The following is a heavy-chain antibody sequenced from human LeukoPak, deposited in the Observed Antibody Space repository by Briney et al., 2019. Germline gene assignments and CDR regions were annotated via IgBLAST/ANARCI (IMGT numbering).Heavy chain of an antibody. CDR2: ISSSGRLM. V-gene: IGHV3-11*01. D-gene: IGHD1-14*01. J-gene: IGHJ6*02. CDR3: ARDTNNGLDV. CDR1: GFTLSDYY. Sequence: GGSLRLSCAASGFTLSDYYMSWIRQAPGKGLEWVSHISSSGRLMQYADSVKGRFTITRDNAQNFMSLQMNSLKPEDTAVYYCARDTNNGLDVWGRGTTVTVSS.